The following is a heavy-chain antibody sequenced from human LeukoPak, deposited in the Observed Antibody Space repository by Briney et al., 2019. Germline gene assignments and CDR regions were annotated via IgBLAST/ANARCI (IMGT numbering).Heavy chain of an antibody. D-gene: IGHD3-10*01. Sequence: GGSLRLSCAASGFTFSSYAMHWVRQAPGKGLEWVAVISYDGSNKYYADSVKGRFTISRDNSKNTLYLQMNSLRAEDTAVYYCARDLNRITMVRGVPDYWGQGTLVTVSS. V-gene: IGHV3-30*04. CDR1: GFTFSSYA. J-gene: IGHJ4*02. CDR2: ISYDGSNK. CDR3: ARDLNRITMVRGVPDY.